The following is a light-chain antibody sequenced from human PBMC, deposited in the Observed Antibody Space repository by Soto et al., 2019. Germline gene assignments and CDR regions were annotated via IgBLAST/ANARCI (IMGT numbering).Light chain of an antibody. V-gene: IGKV3-15*01. CDR2: GAS. J-gene: IGKJ1*01. Sequence: VMTQSPATLSVSPGERTTLSCRASETVNKNLAWYQQQPGQAPRLLMFGASTRATGIPARFSGGGSGTKFTFTISSLEAEDFAIYYCQQFYKLPRNFGPGTKVDFK. CDR3: QQFYKLPRN. CDR1: ETVNKN.